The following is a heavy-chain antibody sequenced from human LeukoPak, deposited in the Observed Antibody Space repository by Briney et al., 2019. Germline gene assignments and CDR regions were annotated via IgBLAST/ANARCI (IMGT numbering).Heavy chain of an antibody. J-gene: IGHJ2*01. CDR3: ARLIPRQATLNWYFDL. V-gene: IGHV1-69*05. Sequence: SVKVSCKASGGTFSSYAISWVRQAPGQGLEWMGGIIPIFGTANYAQKFQGRVTITTDESTSTAYMELSSLRSEDTAVYYCARLIPRQATLNWYFDLWGRGTLVTVSS. CDR2: IIPIFGTA. CDR1: GGTFSSYA. D-gene: IGHD1-26*01.